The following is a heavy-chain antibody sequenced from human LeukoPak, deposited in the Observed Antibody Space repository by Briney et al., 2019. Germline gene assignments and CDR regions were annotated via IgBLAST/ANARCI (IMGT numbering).Heavy chain of an antibody. V-gene: IGHV4-39*01. CDR2: IYYSGST. J-gene: IGHJ4*02. CDR3: ARQSGSYGGILDN. Sequence: SETLSLTCSVSGGSITYSHYYWGWVRQPPGKGLEWIGGIYYSGSTYYNPSLKSRVTISVDTSRNEFSLRLSSVTAADTALYFCARQSGSYGGILDNWGQGILGTVSS. CDR1: GGSITYSHYY. D-gene: IGHD1-26*01.